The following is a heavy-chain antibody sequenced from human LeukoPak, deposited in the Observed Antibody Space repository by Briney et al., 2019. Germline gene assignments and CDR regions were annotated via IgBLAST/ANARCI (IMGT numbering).Heavy chain of an antibody. V-gene: IGHV3-66*01. J-gene: IGHJ4*02. CDR2: IYSGGST. D-gene: IGHD1-26*01. Sequence: GGSLRLSCAASGFTVSSNYMSWVRQAPGKGLEWVSVIYSGGSTYYADSMTGRFTISRDNSKNTLYLQMNSLRAEDTAVYYCAKGASGSYKGSFDYWGQGTLVTVSS. CDR1: GFTVSSNY. CDR3: AKGASGSYKGSFDY.